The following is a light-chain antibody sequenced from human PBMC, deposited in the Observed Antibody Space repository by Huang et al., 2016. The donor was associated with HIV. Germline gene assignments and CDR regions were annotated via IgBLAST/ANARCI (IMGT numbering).Light chain of an antibody. CDR3: LQHNTYPWT. V-gene: IGKV1-17*03. J-gene: IGKJ1*01. Sequence: DIQMTQSPSAVSASVGDTVTITCRASQGISNYLGWFQQKPGKGPKRLIYAASNLQSGVPLRFSGSGSGKEFTLTISSLQPEDFATYYCLQHNTYPWTFGQGTKVEIK. CDR2: AAS. CDR1: QGISNY.